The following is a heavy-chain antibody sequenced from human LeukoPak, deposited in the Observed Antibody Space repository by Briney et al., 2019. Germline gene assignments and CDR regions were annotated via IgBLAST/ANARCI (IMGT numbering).Heavy chain of an antibody. CDR1: GFICDDNG. D-gene: IGHD3-22*01. CDR3: ARVGSSAYGDAFDI. J-gene: IGHJ3*02. V-gene: IGHV3-20*04. CDR2: INWNGVST. Sequence: GGSLRLSCAASGFICDDNGMSWSRQAPGKGLEWVSSINWNGVSTGYADSVKGRFTISRDNAKNSLYLQMNSLRAEDTALYYCARVGSSAYGDAFDIWGQGTMVTVSS.